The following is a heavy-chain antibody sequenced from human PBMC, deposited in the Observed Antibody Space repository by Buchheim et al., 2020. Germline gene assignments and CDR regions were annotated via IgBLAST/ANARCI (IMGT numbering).Heavy chain of an antibody. J-gene: IGHJ6*02. D-gene: IGHD6-13*01. CDR2: ISYDGSNK. CDR3: AKAPYSSSWYYYYYGMDV. V-gene: IGHV3-30*18. Sequence: QVQLVESGGGVVQPGRSLRLSCAASGFTFSSYGMHWVRQAPGKGLEWVAVISYDGSNKYYADSVKGRFTISRDNSKKTLYLQMNSLRAEDTAVYYCAKAPYSSSWYYYYYGMDVWGQGTT. CDR1: GFTFSSYG.